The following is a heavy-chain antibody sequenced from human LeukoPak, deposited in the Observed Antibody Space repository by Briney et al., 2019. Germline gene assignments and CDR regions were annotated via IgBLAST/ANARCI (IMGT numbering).Heavy chain of an antibody. D-gene: IGHD3-22*01. CDR2: ISWNSGSI. J-gene: IGHJ4*02. V-gene: IGHV3-9*01. CDR3: AAGSSGYYYRPFDY. CDR1: GFTFDDYA. Sequence: GGSLRLSCAASGFTFDDYAMHWVRQAPGKGLEWVSGISWNSGSIGYADSVKGRFTISRDNAKNSLYLQMNSLRAEDTSLYYCAAGSSGYYYRPFDYWGQGTLVTVSS.